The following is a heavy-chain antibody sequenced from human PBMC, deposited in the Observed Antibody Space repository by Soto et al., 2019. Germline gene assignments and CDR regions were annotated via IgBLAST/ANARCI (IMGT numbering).Heavy chain of an antibody. D-gene: IGHD2-15*01. CDR2: VKQDGSEK. V-gene: IGHV3-7*01. CDR3: ARGSGESCYGYFYFDN. J-gene: IGHJ4*02. Sequence: EVQLVESGGGLVQPGGSLRLSCAASGFTFNNYWMTWVRQAPGKGLEWVANVKQDGSEKYHVDSVQGRFTISRDNATNSLYLQMNSLRVEDTAVYYCARGSGESCYGYFYFDNWGQGALVTVSS. CDR1: GFTFNNYW.